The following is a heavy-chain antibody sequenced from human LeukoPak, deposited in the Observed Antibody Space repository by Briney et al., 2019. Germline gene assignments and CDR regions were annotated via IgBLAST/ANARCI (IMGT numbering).Heavy chain of an antibody. V-gene: IGHV3-11*04. CDR2: ISGSGSTM. CDR3: ARRSSGWSWYFDL. D-gene: IGHD6-19*01. CDR1: GFTFSDYY. J-gene: IGHJ2*01. Sequence: PGGSLRLSCAASGFTFSDYYMGWIRQAPGKGLEWVSYISGSGSTMFYADSVKGRITISRDNAKNSLYLQMNSLRAEDTAVYYCARRSSGWSWYFDLWGRGTLVTVSS.